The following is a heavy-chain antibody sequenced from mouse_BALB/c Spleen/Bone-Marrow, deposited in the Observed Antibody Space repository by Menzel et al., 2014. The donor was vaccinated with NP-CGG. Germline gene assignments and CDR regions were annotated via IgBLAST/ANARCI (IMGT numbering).Heavy chain of an antibody. CDR3: ARRIYYGYYFDY. CDR1: GFTFSNYW. V-gene: IGHV6-6*02. CDR2: IRLKSNNYAT. J-gene: IGHJ2*01. D-gene: IGHD1-1*01. Sequence: EVHLVESGGGLVQPGGSMKLSCVASGFTFSNYWMNWVRQSPEKGLEWVAEIRLKSNNYATDYAESVKGRFSISRDDSKSSVYLQMNNVRAEDTGIYYCARRIYYGYYFDYWGQGTTLTVSS.